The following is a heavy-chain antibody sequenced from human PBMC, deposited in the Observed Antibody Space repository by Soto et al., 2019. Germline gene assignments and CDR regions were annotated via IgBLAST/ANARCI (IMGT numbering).Heavy chain of an antibody. CDR3: AREEDGSGSYSAFDI. V-gene: IGHV1-69*13. CDR2: IIPIFGTA. CDR1: GGTFSSYA. D-gene: IGHD3-10*01. Sequence: ASVKVSCKASGGTFSSYAISWVRQAPGQGLEWMGGIIPIFGTANYAQKFQGRVTITADESTSTAYMELSSLRSEDTAVYYCAREEDGSGSYSAFDIWGQGTMVTVSS. J-gene: IGHJ3*02.